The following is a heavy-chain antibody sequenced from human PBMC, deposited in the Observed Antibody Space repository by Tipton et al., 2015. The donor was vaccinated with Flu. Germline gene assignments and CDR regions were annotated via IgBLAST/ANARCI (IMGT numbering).Heavy chain of an antibody. V-gene: IGHV4-39*07. D-gene: IGHD4-11*01. CDR2: IFHSGNT. Sequence: LSLTCSVSGDSIRSSNYYWGWIRQPPGKGLEWIGNIFHSGNTYRNPSLKSRVTISVDTSKNHFSLKLSSVTTADTAVYYCARRDYSNYVSEPKNWFDSWGQGALVIVSS. J-gene: IGHJ5*01. CDR1: GDSIRSSNYY. CDR3: ARRDYSNYVSEPKNWFDS.